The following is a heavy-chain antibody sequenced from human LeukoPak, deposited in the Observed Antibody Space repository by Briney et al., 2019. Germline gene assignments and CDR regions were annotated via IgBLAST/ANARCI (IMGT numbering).Heavy chain of an antibody. V-gene: IGHV5-51*01. D-gene: IGHD2-2*01. CDR2: IYPGDSDT. Sequence: RGESLKISCKGSGYSFTSYWIGWVRQMPGKGLEWMGIIYPGDSDTRYSPSFQGQVTISADESISTAYLQWSSLKASDTAMYYCARRAYCGGTSCYYFDYWGQGTLVTVSS. J-gene: IGHJ4*02. CDR1: GYSFTSYW. CDR3: ARRAYCGGTSCYYFDY.